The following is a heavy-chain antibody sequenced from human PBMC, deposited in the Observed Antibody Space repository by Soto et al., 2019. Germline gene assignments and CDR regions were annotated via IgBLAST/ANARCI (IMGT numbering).Heavy chain of an antibody. CDR1: GYTFTGYY. CDR3: ARSISSGGYQGNYYYYHGMDV. Sequence: GASVKVSCKASGYTFTGYYMHWVRQAPGQGLEWMGWIDPNSGGTNYAQKFQGWVTMTRDTSISTAYMELSRLRSDDTAVYYCARSISSGGYQGNYYYYHGMDVWGQGTTVTVSS. J-gene: IGHJ6*02. D-gene: IGHD6-19*01. CDR2: IDPNSGGT. V-gene: IGHV1-2*04.